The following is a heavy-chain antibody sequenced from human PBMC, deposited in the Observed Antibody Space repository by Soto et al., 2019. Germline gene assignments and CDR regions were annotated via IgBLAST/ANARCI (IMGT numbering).Heavy chain of an antibody. J-gene: IGHJ3*02. CDR2: ISGSGGST. Sequence: GGSLRLSCAASGFTFSSYAMSWVRQAPGKGLEWVSAISGSGGSTYYADSVKGRFTISRDNSKNTLYLQMNSLGAEDTAVYYCAKMAQYCSGGSCYLGWTGGAFDIWGQGTMVTVSS. CDR3: AKMAQYCSGGSCYLGWTGGAFDI. CDR1: GFTFSSYA. D-gene: IGHD2-15*01. V-gene: IGHV3-23*01.